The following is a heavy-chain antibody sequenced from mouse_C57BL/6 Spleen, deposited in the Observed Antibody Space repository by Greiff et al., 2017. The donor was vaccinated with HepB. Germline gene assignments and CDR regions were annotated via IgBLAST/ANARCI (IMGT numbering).Heavy chain of an antibody. CDR3: ADYYGSRYEDYAMDY. J-gene: IGHJ4*01. CDR1: GFNIKDYY. Sequence: VQLQQSGAELVKPGASVKLSCTASGFNIKDYYMHWVKQRTEQGLEWIGRIDPEDGETKYAPKFQGKATITADTSSNTAYLQLSSLTSEDTAVYYCADYYGSRYEDYAMDYWGQGTSVTVSS. D-gene: IGHD1-1*01. CDR2: IDPEDGET. V-gene: IGHV14-2*01.